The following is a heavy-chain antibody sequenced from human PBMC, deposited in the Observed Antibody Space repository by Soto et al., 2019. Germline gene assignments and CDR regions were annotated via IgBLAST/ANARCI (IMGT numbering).Heavy chain of an antibody. Sequence: EVQLVESGGGLVKPGGSLRLSCAASGFTFSSYSMNWVRQAPGKGLEWVSSISSSSSYIYYADSVKGRFTISRDNAKNSLYLQMNSPRADDTAAYYCARWDLSSLGLDWGQGTLVTVSS. CDR3: ARWDLSSLGLD. CDR1: GFTFSSYS. J-gene: IGHJ4*02. CDR2: ISSSSSYI. V-gene: IGHV3-21*01. D-gene: IGHD1-26*01.